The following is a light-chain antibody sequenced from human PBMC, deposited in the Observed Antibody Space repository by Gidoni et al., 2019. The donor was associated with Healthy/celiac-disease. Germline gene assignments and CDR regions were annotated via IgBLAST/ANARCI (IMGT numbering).Light chain of an antibody. CDR3: SSYAGSNNFPYV. V-gene: IGLV2-8*01. Sequence: QSALTQPPSASGSPGQSVTISCTGTSSDVGGYNYVSWYQQHPGKAPKLMIYEVSKRPSGVPDRISGSKSGNTASLTVSGLQAEDEADYYCSSYAGSNNFPYVFGTGTKVTVL. CDR2: EVS. J-gene: IGLJ1*01. CDR1: SSDVGGYNY.